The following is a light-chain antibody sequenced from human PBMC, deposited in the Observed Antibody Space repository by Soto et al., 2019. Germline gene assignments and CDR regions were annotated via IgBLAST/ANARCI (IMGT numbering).Light chain of an antibody. CDR3: QQYNNWQT. CDR1: QSVSSN. J-gene: IGKJ1*01. Sequence: EIVMTQSPATLSVSPGERATLSCRASQSVSSNLAWYQQKPGQAPRLLIYSASTRATGIPARFSGSGSGTEFTLTISSLQSEYFAVYYCQQYNNWQTFGQGTKVEIK. V-gene: IGKV3-15*01. CDR2: SAS.